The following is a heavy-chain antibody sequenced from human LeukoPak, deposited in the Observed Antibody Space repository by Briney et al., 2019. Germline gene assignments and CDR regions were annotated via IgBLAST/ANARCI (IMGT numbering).Heavy chain of an antibody. Sequence: SETLSLTCAVNGGAFSGYYWSGIRQPPGKGLEWSGEINHSVSTNYNPSLKSRVTISVDTSKNQFSLKLSSVTAADTAVYYCASCVDPQGFDYWGQGTLVTVSS. CDR3: ASCVDPQGFDY. CDR2: INHSVST. V-gene: IGHV4-34*01. CDR1: GGAFSGYY. J-gene: IGHJ4*02.